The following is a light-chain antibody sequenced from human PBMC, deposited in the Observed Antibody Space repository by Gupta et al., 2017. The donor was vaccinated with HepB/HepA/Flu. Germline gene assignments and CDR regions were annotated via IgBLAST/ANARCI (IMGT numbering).Light chain of an antibody. CDR1: SSNIGSNY. CDR3: AAWDDSLSGPGV. J-gene: IGLJ2*01. V-gene: IGLV1-47*01. Sequence: QSVLTQPPSASGTPGQRFTLSCSGSSSNIGSNYVYWYQQLPGTAPKLLIYRNNQRPSGVPDRFSGSKSGTSASLAISGLRSEDEADYYCAAWDDSLSGPGVFGGGTKLTVL. CDR2: RNN.